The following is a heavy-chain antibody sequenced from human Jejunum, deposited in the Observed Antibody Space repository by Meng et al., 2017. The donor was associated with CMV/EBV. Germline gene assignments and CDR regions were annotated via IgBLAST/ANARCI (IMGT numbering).Heavy chain of an antibody. V-gene: IGHV3-48*03. CDR2: ISSSDPI. CDR1: TFSSFE. D-gene: IGHD3-3*01. CDR3: ARQNYDFWGDYAVYFDY. Sequence: TFSSFEMNWVRQTPQNGLEWLSYISSSDPIYYADSVKGLFTISRTNAKNSLYLHTISLRAEDTAVSFCARQNYDFWGDYAVYFDYWGQGALVTVSS. J-gene: IGHJ4*02.